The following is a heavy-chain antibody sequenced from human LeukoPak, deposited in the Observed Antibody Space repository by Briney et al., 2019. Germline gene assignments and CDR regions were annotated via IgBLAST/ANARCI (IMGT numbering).Heavy chain of an antibody. D-gene: IGHD3-22*01. J-gene: IGHJ4*02. Sequence: PSETLSLTCTVSGGSISSYCWSWVRQPPGKGLEWIGEIYHSGSTNYNPSLKSRVTISVDKSKNQFSLKLSSVTAADTAVYYCARVEYYDSSGLQYIDYWGQGTLVTVSS. CDR2: IYHSGST. CDR3: ARVEYYDSSGLQYIDY. CDR1: GGSISSYC. V-gene: IGHV4-4*02.